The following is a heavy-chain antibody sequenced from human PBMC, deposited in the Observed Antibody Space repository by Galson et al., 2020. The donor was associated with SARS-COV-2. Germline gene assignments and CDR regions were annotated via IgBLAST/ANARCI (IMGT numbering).Heavy chain of an antibody. Sequence: SETLSLTCAVSGTPISSGSYSWNWIRQPPGKGLEWIGYISHSGATYYNPSLKSRVTISGDRSKNQFSLRLSSVTAADTAVYYCARLHYGEYAPEAFDIWGPGTRVTVAS. CDR1: GTPISSGSYS. D-gene: IGHD4-17*01. CDR3: ARLHYGEYAPEAFDI. J-gene: IGHJ3*02. V-gene: IGHV4-30-2*01. CDR2: ISHSGAT.